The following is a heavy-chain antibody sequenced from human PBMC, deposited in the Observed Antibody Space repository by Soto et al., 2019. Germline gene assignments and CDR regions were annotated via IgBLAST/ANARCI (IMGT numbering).Heavy chain of an antibody. J-gene: IGHJ4*02. D-gene: IGHD3-10*01. CDR1: GFTFSDHH. V-gene: IGHV3-72*01. Sequence: EVQLVESGGGMVQPGGSLRLSCAASGFTFSDHHMDWVRQAPGKGLEWVGRARDKSKSYSIEYAASVTGRFTISRDDSKNSLYLLMNSLKTEDTAVYYCVSYGSGNYYNDYWGQGTLVTVSS. CDR2: ARDKSKSYSI. CDR3: VSYGSGNYYNDY.